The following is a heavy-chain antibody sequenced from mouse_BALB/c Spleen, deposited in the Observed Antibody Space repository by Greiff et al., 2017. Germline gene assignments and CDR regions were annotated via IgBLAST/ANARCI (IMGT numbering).Heavy chain of an antibody. CDR3: ARFGYRSFDY. Sequence: EVQLQESGGDLVKPGGSLKLSCAASGFTFSSYGMSWVRQTPDKRLEWVATISSGGSYTYYPDSVKGRFTISRDNAKNTLYLQMSSLKSEDTAMYYCARFGYRSFDYWGQGTTLTVSS. J-gene: IGHJ2*01. CDR2: ISSGGSYT. D-gene: IGHD2-2*01. V-gene: IGHV5-6*01. CDR1: GFTFSSYG.